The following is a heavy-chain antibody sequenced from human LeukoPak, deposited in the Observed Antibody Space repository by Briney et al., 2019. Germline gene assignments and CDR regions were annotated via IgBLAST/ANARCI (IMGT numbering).Heavy chain of an antibody. CDR3: ARVIAVAYAFDI. V-gene: IGHV1-69*13. D-gene: IGHD6-19*01. CDR2: IIPIFGTA. J-gene: IGHJ3*02. Sequence: ASVKVSCKASGGTFSSYAISWVRQAPGQGLEWMGGIIPIFGTANYAQKFQGRVTITADESTSTAYMELSSLRSEDTAVYYCARVIAVAYAFDIWGQGTMVTVSS. CDR1: GGTFSSYA.